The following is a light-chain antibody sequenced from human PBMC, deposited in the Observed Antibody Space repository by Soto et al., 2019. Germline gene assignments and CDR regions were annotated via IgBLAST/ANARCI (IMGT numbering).Light chain of an antibody. V-gene: IGLV1-40*01. Sequence: QSVLTQPPSVSGAPGQRVTISCTGSSSNIGAGYDVHWYQQLPGTAPKLLIYGNSNRPSGVPDRFSGSKSGTSASLAITGLQAEDEADYSRQSYDSSLGGSGVFGGGTKVTVL. CDR1: SSNIGAGYD. J-gene: IGLJ2*01. CDR2: GNS. CDR3: QSYDSSLGGSGV.